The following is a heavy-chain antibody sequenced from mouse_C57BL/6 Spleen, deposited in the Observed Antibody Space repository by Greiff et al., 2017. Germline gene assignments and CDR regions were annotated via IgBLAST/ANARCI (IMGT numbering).Heavy chain of an antibody. D-gene: IGHD1-1*01. CDR1: GFTFSDYY. J-gene: IGHJ2*01. V-gene: IGHV5-16*01. CDR3: AREGYYYGSFYYFDY. Sequence: EVQGVESEGGLVQPGSSMQLSCTASGFTFSDYYMAWVRQVPEKGLEWVANINYDGSSTYYLATLKSRFIISRYNAKNSRYLQMSSLKSEDTATYYCAREGYYYGSFYYFDYWGQGTTLTVSS. CDR2: INYDGSST.